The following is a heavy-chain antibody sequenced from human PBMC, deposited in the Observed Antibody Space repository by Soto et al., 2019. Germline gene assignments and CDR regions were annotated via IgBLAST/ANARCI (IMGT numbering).Heavy chain of an antibody. J-gene: IGHJ6*02. Sequence: QVQLVESGGGVVQPGRSLRLSCAASGFTFSSYGMHWVRQAPGKGLEWVAVISYDGSNKYYADSVKGRFTISRDNSKNTLSLQMNSLRAEDTAVYYCAKSDDFWSGSLLYYYYYGMDVWGQGTTVTVSS. D-gene: IGHD3-3*01. V-gene: IGHV3-30*18. CDR1: GFTFSSYG. CDR3: AKSDDFWSGSLLYYYYYGMDV. CDR2: ISYDGSNK.